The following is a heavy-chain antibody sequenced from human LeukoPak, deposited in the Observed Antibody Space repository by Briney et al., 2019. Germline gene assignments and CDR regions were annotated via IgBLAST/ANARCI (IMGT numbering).Heavy chain of an antibody. Sequence: GRSLRLSCAASGFTFSSYGMHWVRQAPGKGLEWVAVIWYDGSNKYYADSVKGRFTISRDNSKNTLYPQMNSLRAEDTAVYYCARDSYDFWSGTSMDYWGQGTLVTVSS. V-gene: IGHV3-33*01. CDR1: GFTFSSYG. CDR2: IWYDGSNK. D-gene: IGHD3-3*01. J-gene: IGHJ4*02. CDR3: ARDSYDFWSGTSMDY.